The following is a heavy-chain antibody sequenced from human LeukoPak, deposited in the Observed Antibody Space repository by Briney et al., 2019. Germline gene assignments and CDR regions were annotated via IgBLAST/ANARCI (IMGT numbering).Heavy chain of an antibody. J-gene: IGHJ3*02. CDR3: ARAPRSGGTTGGAFDI. CDR1: GGSFSGYY. V-gene: IGHV4-34*01. CDR2: INHSGST. Sequence: SETLSLTCAVYGGSFSGYYWSWIRQPPGKGLEWIGEINHSGSTNYNPSLKSRVTISVDTSKNQFSLKLSSVTAADTAVYYCARAPRSGGTTGGAFDIWGQGTMVTVSS. D-gene: IGHD1-1*01.